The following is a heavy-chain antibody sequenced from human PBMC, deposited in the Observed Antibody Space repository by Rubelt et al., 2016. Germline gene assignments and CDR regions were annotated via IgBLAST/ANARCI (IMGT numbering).Heavy chain of an antibody. CDR1: GGSIRRYH. CDR3: ARVQRPVAEDESFFDY. CDR2: ISYSETT. V-gene: IGHV4-59*01. D-gene: IGHD6-25*01. J-gene: IGHJ4*02. Sequence: QVQLQESGPGLVKPSETLSLTCSVSGGSIRRYHWSWIRQTPGKGLEWIGYISYSETTDFNPSLKSRVTISRDTSKNQISLKLAFVTAADTAVYYCARVQRPVAEDESFFDYWGQGTLVTVSS.